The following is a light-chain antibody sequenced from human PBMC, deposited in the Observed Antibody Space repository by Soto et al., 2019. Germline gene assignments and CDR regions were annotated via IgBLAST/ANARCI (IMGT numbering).Light chain of an antibody. CDR3: SSYKSSYTLV. CDR2: EVS. Sequence: SVLTQPASVSGSPGQSITISCTGTSSDVGGYNYVSWYQHHPGKAPKLMIYEVSNRPSGVSNRFSGSKSGNTASLTISGLQAEDEADYYCSSYKSSYTLVFGGGTKVTVL. J-gene: IGLJ2*01. V-gene: IGLV2-14*01. CDR1: SSDVGGYNY.